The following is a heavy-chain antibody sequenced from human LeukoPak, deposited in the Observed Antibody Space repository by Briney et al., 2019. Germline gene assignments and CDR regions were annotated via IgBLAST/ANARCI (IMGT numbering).Heavy chain of an antibody. CDR3: ARDRHDILTGSLQLIDI. D-gene: IGHD3-9*01. Sequence: GGSLRLSCAASGFTFSDYGMHWVRQAPGKGLEWVAFIRYDRSNKYYTDTVKGRFTISRDNSKNTLYLQMNSLRAEDTAVYYCARDRHDILTGSLQLIDIWGQGTMVTVSS. CDR1: GFTFSDYG. CDR2: IRYDRSNK. J-gene: IGHJ3*02. V-gene: IGHV3-30*02.